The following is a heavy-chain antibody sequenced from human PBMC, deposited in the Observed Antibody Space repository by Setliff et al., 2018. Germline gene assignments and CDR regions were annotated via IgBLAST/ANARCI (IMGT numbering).Heavy chain of an antibody. CDR3: ATTGTYRYFDY. V-gene: IGHV4-39*01. CDR2: IYYSGTT. D-gene: IGHD1-1*01. J-gene: IGHJ4*02. Sequence: SETLSLTCTVSGDSISSSRYYWAWIRRPPGKGLVWIGNIYYSGTTYSTPSLKSRVTMSVDTSKNQFSLRLNSVTASDTALYYCATTGTYRYFDYWGQGTLGTVSS. CDR1: GDSISSSRYY.